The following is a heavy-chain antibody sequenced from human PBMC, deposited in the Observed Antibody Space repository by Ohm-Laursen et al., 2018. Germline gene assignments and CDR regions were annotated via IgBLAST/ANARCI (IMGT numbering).Heavy chain of an antibody. V-gene: IGHV3-23*01. CDR3: ARDVAHGGYGFGMDV. D-gene: IGHD5-12*01. Sequence: SLRLSCSASGFTFSTYAMSWVRQAPGKGLEWVSAISRSGGSTWYAESVKGRFTISRDNAKNSLYLQMNSLRAEDTAVYYCARDVAHGGYGFGMDVWGQGTTVTASS. CDR2: ISRSGGST. CDR1: GFTFSTYA. J-gene: IGHJ6*02.